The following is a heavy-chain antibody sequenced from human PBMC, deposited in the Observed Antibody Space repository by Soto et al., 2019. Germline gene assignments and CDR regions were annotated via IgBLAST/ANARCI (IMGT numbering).Heavy chain of an antibody. J-gene: IGHJ6*01. CDR3: AKDVVVGATTGLGDYYYYYGMDV. CDR1: GFTFSSYG. V-gene: IGHV3-30*18. Sequence: QVQLVESGGGVVQPGRSLRLSCAASGFTFSSYGMHWVRQAPGKGLEWVAVISYDGSNKYYADSVKGRFTISRDNSKNTLYLQMNSLRAEYTAVFYCAKDVVVGATTGLGDYYYYYGMDVW. D-gene: IGHD1-26*01. CDR2: ISYDGSNK.